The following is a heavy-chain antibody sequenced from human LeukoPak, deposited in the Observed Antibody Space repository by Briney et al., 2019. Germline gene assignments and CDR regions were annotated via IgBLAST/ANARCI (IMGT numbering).Heavy chain of an antibody. CDR3: ARLTRSGVDAFDI. V-gene: IGHV4-61*05. CDR2: IYYSGST. Sequence: SETLSLTCTVSGGSISSSSYYWSWIRQPPGKGLEWIGYIYYSGSTNYNPSLKSRVTISVDTSKNQFSLKLSSVTAADTAVYYCARLTRSGVDAFDIWGQGTMVTVSS. D-gene: IGHD1-26*01. J-gene: IGHJ3*02. CDR1: GGSISSSSYY.